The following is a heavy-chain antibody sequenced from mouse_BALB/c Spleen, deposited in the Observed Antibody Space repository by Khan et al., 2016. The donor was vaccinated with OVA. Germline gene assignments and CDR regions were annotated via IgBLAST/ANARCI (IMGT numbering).Heavy chain of an antibody. J-gene: IGHJ3*01. D-gene: IGHD4-1*01. V-gene: IGHV5-6*01. CDR3: ADHLTGSLAY. CDR1: GFTFSSYS. Sequence: EVQGVESGGDLVKPGGSLKLSCAASGFTFSSYSMSWVRQTPDKRLEWVASISSGGDYTYYPDSVKGRFTISRDTAKNTLYLQMSDLKSEDTAMYYCADHLTGSLAYWGQGTLVTVSA. CDR2: ISSGGDYT.